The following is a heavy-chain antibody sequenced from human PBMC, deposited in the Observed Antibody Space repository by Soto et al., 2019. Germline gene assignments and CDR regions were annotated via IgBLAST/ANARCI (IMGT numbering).Heavy chain of an antibody. CDR1: GFTFGDYA. CDR3: TSSRDSSGYYSLDY. J-gene: IGHJ4*02. Sequence: GGSLRLSCTASGFTFGDYAMSWVRQAPGKGLEWVGFIRSKAYGGTTEYAASVKGRFTISRDDSKSIAYLQMNSLKTEDTAVYYCTSSRDSSGYYSLDYWGQGTLVTVSS. CDR2: IRSKAYGGTT. D-gene: IGHD3-22*01. V-gene: IGHV3-49*04.